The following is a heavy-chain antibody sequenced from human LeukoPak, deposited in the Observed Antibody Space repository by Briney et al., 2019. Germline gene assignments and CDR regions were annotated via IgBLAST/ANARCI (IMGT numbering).Heavy chain of an antibody. CDR2: FYYSGT. Sequence: SETLSLTCTVSGASISSQYWGWIRQPPGKGLEWIGNFYYSGTNYNPSLESRVTISVDTSNNQFSLSVSSVTATDTAVYYCTRVSYYGTQPPDWGQGTLVTVSS. J-gene: IGHJ4*02. D-gene: IGHD3-10*01. CDR1: GASISSQY. V-gene: IGHV4-59*11. CDR3: TRVSYYGTQPPD.